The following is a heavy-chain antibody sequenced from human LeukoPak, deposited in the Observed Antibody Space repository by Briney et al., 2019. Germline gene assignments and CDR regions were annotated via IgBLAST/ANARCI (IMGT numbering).Heavy chain of an antibody. CDR1: GGSFSGYY. CDR2: NNHSGST. J-gene: IGHJ4*02. V-gene: IGHV4-34*01. D-gene: IGHD3-10*01. Sequence: SETLSLTCAVYGGSFSGYYWSWIRQPPGKGLEWIGENNHSGSTNYNPSLKSRVTISVDTSKNQFSPKLSSVTAADTAVYYCARVSGNYGSGSYLDYWGQGTLVTVSS. CDR3: ARVSGNYGSGSYLDY.